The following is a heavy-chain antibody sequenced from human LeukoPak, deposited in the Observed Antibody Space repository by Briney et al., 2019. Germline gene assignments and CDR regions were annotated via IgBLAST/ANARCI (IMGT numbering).Heavy chain of an antibody. D-gene: IGHD7-27*01. V-gene: IGHV3-21*01. CDR1: GFTFSNYN. CDR3: AKLTWVVD. Sequence: PGGSLRLSCAASGFTFSNYNMNWVRQAPGKGLEWVSSITSSSTYIYYADSVKGRFTISRDNAKNSLYLQMNSLRAEDTAVYYCAKLTWVVDWGQGTMVTVSS. CDR2: ITSSSTYI. J-gene: IGHJ3*01.